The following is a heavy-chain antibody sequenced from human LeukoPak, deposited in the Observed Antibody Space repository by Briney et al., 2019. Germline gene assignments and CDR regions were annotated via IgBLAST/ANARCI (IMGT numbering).Heavy chain of an antibody. V-gene: IGHV1-2*06. Sequence: ASVKVSCKASGYTFTGYYMHWVRQAPGQGLEWMGRINPNSGGTNYAQKFQGRVTMTRDTSISTAYMELSRLRSDDTAVYYCARVPEWFGGLLEHFDYWGQGTLVTVSS. CDR1: GYTFTGYY. J-gene: IGHJ4*02. CDR2: INPNSGGT. CDR3: ARVPEWFGGLLEHFDY. D-gene: IGHD3-10*01.